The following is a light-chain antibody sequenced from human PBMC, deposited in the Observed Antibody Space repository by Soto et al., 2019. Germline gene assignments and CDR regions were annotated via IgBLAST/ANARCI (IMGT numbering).Light chain of an antibody. J-gene: IGLJ1*01. CDR3: SSFTSSSTLPYV. CDR1: SSDVGGYEY. Sequence: QAVVTQPASVSGSPGQSITISCTGSSSDVGGYEYVSWYQQHPGKAPKLMIYAVSNRPSGVSTRFSGSKSGNTASLTISGLQADDEADYYCSSFTSSSTLPYVFGTGTKVTVL. V-gene: IGLV2-14*01. CDR2: AVS.